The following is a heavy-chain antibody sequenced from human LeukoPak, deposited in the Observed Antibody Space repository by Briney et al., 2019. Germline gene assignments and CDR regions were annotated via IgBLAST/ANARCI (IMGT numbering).Heavy chain of an antibody. CDR3: AKVGAAVAGDFDY. Sequence: GGSLRLSCAASGFTFSNYAMTWVRQAPGKGLEWVPTISGGGDITHYADPVKGRFTISRDNSKNTLHLQMNSLRAEDTAVYYCAKVGAAVAGDFDYWGQGTLVTVSS. D-gene: IGHD6-19*01. CDR1: GFTFSNYA. J-gene: IGHJ4*02. V-gene: IGHV3-23*01. CDR2: ISGGGDIT.